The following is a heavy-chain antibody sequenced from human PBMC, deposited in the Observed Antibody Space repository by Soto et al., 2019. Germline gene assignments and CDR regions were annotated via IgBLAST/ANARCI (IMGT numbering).Heavy chain of an antibody. J-gene: IGHJ4*02. Sequence: QVQLVHSGAEVKKTGSSVKGSCKASVGTFSSYAISWVRQAPGQGLEWMGGIIPIFGTANYAQKFQVRVTITEDESTSTDYMELSSMRSEETAVYYFATSPRYGYNLPPRGYWGQGPLVTVS. CDR3: ATSPRYGYNLPPRGY. V-gene: IGHV1-69*01. CDR2: IIPIFGTA. CDR1: VGTFSSYA. D-gene: IGHD5-12*01.